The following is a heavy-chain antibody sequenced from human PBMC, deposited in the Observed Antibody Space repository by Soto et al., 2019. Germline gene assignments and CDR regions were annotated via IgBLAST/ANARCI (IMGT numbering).Heavy chain of an antibody. D-gene: IGHD3-22*01. CDR2: ISAYNGNT. CDR1: GYTFTSHC. J-gene: IGHJ4*02. V-gene: IGHV1-18*01. CDR3: ARDPTDSSGYYYDY. Sequence: GASVKVSCKASGYTFTSHCIIWVRQAPGQGLEWMGWISAYNGNTNYAQKFLDRVTMTTDTSTSTAYMELRSLRSDDTAVYYCARDPTDSSGYYYDYWGQGTLVTVSS.